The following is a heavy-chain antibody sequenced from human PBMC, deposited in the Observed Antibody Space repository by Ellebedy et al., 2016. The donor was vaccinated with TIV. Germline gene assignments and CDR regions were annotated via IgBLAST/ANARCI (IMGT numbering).Heavy chain of an antibody. V-gene: IGHV4-39*01. CDR3: AGQAIATGGTGEYFHH. CDR1: GGSISSSSYY. Sequence: MPSETLSLTCTVSGGSISSSSYYWGWLRQPPGQGLEWIGSIYYIGTTYYTPSLKSPVTMSVDTSKNQCSLQLSSVTAADTAVYYCAGQAIATGGTGEYFHHWGQGTLVTVSS. D-gene: IGHD6-13*01. J-gene: IGHJ1*01. CDR2: IYYIGTT.